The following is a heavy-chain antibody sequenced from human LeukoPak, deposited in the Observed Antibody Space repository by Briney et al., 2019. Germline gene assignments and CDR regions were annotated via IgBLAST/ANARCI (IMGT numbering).Heavy chain of an antibody. D-gene: IGHD2-15*01. J-gene: IGHJ5*02. CDR1: GFTFSGFS. CDR3: ARDRYCSGGSCSSVRSDP. Sequence: GGSLRLSCVASGFTFSGFSMSWVRQPPGKGLEWVSVIASGGDITYYADSVKGRFTISRDNSKSTLYLQLNSLRAEDTALYYCARDRYCSGGSCSSVRSDPWGQGTLVTVSS. V-gene: IGHV3-23*01. CDR2: IASGGDIT.